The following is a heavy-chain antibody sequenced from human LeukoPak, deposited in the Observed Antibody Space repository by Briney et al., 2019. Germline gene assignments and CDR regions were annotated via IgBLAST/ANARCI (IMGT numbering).Heavy chain of an antibody. CDR1: GFTLSSYW. J-gene: IGHJ6*03. CDR3: ARGTTALMDV. CDR2: INSDGSST. Sequence: PGGSLRLSCAASGFTLSSYWVPWVRPTPGKGLVWVSRINSDGSSTNYADSVKGRFTISRDNAKNSLYLQMNSLRAEDTAVYYCARGTTALMDVWGKGTTVTVSS. D-gene: IGHD2-21*02. V-gene: IGHV3-74*01.